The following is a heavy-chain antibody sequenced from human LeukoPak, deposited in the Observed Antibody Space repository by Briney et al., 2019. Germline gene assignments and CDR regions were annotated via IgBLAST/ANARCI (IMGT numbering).Heavy chain of an antibody. CDR2: ISYDGSKK. CDR1: GFTFSSYA. J-gene: IGHJ4*02. D-gene: IGHD5-12*01. V-gene: IGHV3-30*04. CDR3: ARDQVRSGYGGHGC. Sequence: GGSLRLSCAASGFTFSSYAMHWVRQAPGKGLEWVSVISYDGSKKYYADSVQGRFTISRDDSKNTLYLQMNSLRVEDTAVYYCARDQVRSGYGGHGCWSQGTLVTVSS.